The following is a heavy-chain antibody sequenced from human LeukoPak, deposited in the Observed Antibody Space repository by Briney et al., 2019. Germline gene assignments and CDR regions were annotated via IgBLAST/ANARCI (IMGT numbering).Heavy chain of an antibody. CDR2: INQDASEI. Sequence: GSLRLSCAASGFTFSTYWMNWYRQAPGKGLEWVGNINQDASEINYVDSVRGRFTISRDNAKNSLHLQMNSLRAEDTAVYYCATGRDNSDWQKRFDSWGQGTLVTVSS. J-gene: IGHJ4*02. CDR3: ATGRDNSDWQKRFDS. CDR1: GFTFSTYW. D-gene: IGHD2-21*02. V-gene: IGHV3-7*01.